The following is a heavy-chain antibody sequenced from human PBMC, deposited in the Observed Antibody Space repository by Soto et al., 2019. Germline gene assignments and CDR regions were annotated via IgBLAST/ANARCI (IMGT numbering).Heavy chain of an antibody. J-gene: IGHJ5*02. Sequence: SETLSLTCIVSAGSISSTTYYWGWIRQPPGKGLEWIGSIYYSGSPSYNPSLKSRVTISVDASKDQFSLRLSSVTAADTAVYYCARLAVVAVGRGWFDPWGQGTLVTVSS. CDR1: AGSISSTTYY. D-gene: IGHD3-22*01. CDR2: IYYSGSP. CDR3: ARLAVVAVGRGWFDP. V-gene: IGHV4-39*01.